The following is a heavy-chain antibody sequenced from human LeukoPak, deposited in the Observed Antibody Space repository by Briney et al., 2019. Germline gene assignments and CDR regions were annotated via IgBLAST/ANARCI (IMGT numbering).Heavy chain of an antibody. CDR3: ARSHDYGDYVDYGWFDP. CDR2: IYSGGST. J-gene: IGHJ5*02. D-gene: IGHD4-17*01. CDR1: GFTVSSNY. Sequence: GGSLRLSCAASGFTVSSNYMSWVRQAPGKGLEWVSVIYSGGSTYYADSVKGRFTISRDNSKNTLYLQMNSLRAEDTAVYYCARSHDYGDYVDYGWFDPWGQGTLVTVSS. V-gene: IGHV3-66*01.